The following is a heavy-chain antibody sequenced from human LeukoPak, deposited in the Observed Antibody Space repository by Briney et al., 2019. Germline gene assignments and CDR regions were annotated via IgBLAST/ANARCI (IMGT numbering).Heavy chain of an antibody. CDR3: GHTSYYYDSSDYFDY. V-gene: IGHV2-5*01. D-gene: IGHD3-22*01. CDR1: GFAPSPCGVG. J-gene: IGHJ4*02. Sequence: SGPTLLKLSRTLTHPRTFSGFAPSPCGVGVGWIRQPPEKALEWLALIFWNDDKPYSSSLKSRLIISNDTSKNQLVLTMTNMDPEDAATYYCGHTSYYYDSSDYFDYWGQGTLVTVSS. CDR2: IFWNDDK.